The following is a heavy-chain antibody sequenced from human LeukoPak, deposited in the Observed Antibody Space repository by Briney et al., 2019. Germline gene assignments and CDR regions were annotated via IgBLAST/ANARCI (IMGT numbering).Heavy chain of an antibody. J-gene: IGHJ4*02. CDR3: ARHFGSTQDYFDF. CDR1: GGSFSSYY. V-gene: IGHV4-59*08. Sequence: PSETLSLTCTVSGGSFSSYYWSWIRQPPGKGLDWVANIYNSGTSNYNPSLRSRLTISVDTSKNQVSLRLTSVTAADTAIYYCARHFGSTQDYFDFWGQGILVTVSS. D-gene: IGHD3-16*01. CDR2: IYNSGTS.